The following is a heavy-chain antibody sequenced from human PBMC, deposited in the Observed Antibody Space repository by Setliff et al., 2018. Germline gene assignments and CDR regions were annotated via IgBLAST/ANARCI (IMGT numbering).Heavy chain of an antibody. D-gene: IGHD7-27*01. J-gene: IGHJ4*02. CDR1: GYTFTTYA. CDR2: INPNSGGT. Sequence: ASVKVSCKASGYTFTTYAMNWVRQAPGQGLEWMGWINPNSGGTNYAQKFQGWVTMTRDTSISTAYMELSSLRSEDTAVYYCARVSPRARKLTGDLDYWGQGTLVTVSS. V-gene: IGHV1-2*04. CDR3: ARVSPRARKLTGDLDY.